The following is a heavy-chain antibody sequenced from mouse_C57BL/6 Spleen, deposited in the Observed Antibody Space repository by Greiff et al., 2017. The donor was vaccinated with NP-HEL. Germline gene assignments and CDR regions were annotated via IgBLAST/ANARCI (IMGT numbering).Heavy chain of an antibody. CDR1: GYTFTSYT. CDR2: ITPSSGYT. CDR3: ARGATVVADYAMDY. V-gene: IGHV1-4*01. Sequence: QVHVKQSGAELARPGASVKMSCKASGYTFTSYTMHWVKQRPGQGLEWIGYITPSSGYTKYNQKFKDKATLTADKSSSTAYMQLSSLTSEDSAVYYCARGATVVADYAMDYWGQGTSVTVSS. J-gene: IGHJ4*01. D-gene: IGHD1-1*01.